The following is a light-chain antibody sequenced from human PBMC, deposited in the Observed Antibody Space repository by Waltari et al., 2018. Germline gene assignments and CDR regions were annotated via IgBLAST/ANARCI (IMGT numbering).Light chain of an antibody. CDR3: MQGTHWPPS. CDR1: QSLVHRDGSTY. Sequence: DVVMTQSPLSLPVTLGQPVSISCRSSQSLVHRDGSTYLNWFHQRPGQSQRRLIYRVSNRDSGVPDRFSGSGSGSDFTLIISRVEAEDVGVYFCMQGTHWPPSFGGGTKVEIK. J-gene: IGKJ4*01. V-gene: IGKV2-30*02. CDR2: RVS.